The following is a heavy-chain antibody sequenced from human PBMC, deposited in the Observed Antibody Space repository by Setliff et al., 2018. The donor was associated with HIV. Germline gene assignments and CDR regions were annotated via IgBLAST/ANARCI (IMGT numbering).Heavy chain of an antibody. CDR1: GGSIIGRY. J-gene: IGHJ5*02. CDR2: IYPSGSA. V-gene: IGHV4-4*07. D-gene: IGHD2-21*02. CDR3: ARDSVSGVVTADNNWFDP. Sequence: KPSETLSLTCTVSGGSIIGRYWSWIRQPAGKGLEWIGRIYPSGSANYNPSLKSRAIISVDTSKNQFSLKLKSVTAADTAVYYCARDSVSGVVTADNNWFDPWGQGILVTVSS.